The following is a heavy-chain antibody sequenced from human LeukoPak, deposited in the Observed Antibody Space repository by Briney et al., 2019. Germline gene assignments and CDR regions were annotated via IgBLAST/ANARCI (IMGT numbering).Heavy chain of an antibody. V-gene: IGHV3-21*01. CDR1: GFTFSSYS. Sequence: PGGSLRLSCAASGFTFSSYSMNWVRQAPGKGLEWVSSISSSSSYIYYADSVKGRFTISRDNFKNTLYLQMDSLRAEDTAVYYCARDRAWNYFDYWGQGTLVTVSS. CDR2: ISSSSSYI. J-gene: IGHJ4*02. D-gene: IGHD3-3*01. CDR3: ARDRAWNYFDY.